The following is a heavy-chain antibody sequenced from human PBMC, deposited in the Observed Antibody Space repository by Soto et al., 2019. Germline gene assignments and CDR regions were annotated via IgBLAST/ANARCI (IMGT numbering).Heavy chain of an antibody. J-gene: IGHJ6*02. CDR3: ARDFTHGDVVVEAAIQLYYYGMDV. CDR1: GFTFSSYS. V-gene: IGHV3-21*01. D-gene: IGHD2-2*01. Sequence: GGSLRLSCAASGFTFSSYSMNWVRQAPGKGLEWVSSISSSSSYIYYADSVKGRFTISRDNAKNSLYLQMNSLRAEDTAVYYCARDFTHGDVVVEAAIQLYYYGMDVWGQGTTVTVSS. CDR2: ISSSSSYI.